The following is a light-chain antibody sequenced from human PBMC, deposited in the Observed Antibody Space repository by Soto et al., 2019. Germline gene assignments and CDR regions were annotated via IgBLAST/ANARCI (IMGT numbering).Light chain of an antibody. CDR3: SSYTTSSTLI. CDR2: DVT. Sequence: QSALTQPASVSGSPGQSITISCTGTSSDVGRYKLVSWYQQHPGKAPKLMIYDVTNRPSGVSNRFSGSKSGNTASLTISGLQAEDEVDYYCSSYTTSSTLIFGGGTQLTVL. CDR1: SSDVGRYKL. J-gene: IGLJ2*01. V-gene: IGLV2-14*03.